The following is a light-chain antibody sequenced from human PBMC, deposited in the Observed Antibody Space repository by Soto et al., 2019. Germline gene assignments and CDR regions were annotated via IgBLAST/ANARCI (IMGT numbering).Light chain of an antibody. J-gene: IGKJ5*01. V-gene: IGKV3D-20*02. CDR1: QSLSSS. CDR3: QQRSNWPPTT. Sequence: EIVLTQSPVTLSLSPWERATLSCRASQSLSSSWLAWYQQKPGQPPRLLIYDTSNRASGIPARFSGSGSGTDFTLTISSLEPEDFAVYYCQQRSNWPPTTFGQGTRLEIK. CDR2: DTS.